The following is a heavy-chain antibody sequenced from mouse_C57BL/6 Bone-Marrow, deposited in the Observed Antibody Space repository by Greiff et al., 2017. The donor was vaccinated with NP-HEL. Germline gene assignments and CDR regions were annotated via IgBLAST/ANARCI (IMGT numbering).Heavy chain of an antibody. CDR1: GYTFTSYW. J-gene: IGHJ3*01. CDR3: AISDKHVGFAY. Sequence: VQLQQPGAELVKPGASVKVSCKASGYTFTSYWMHWVKQRPGQGLEWIGRIHPSDSDTNYNQKFKGKATLTVDKSSSTAYMQLSSLTSEDSAVCYCAISDKHVGFAYWGQGTLVTVSA. V-gene: IGHV1-74*01. CDR2: IHPSDSDT.